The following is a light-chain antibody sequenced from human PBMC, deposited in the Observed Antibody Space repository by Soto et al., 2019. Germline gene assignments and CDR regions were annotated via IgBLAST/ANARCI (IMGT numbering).Light chain of an antibody. CDR2: GTS. J-gene: IGKJ4*01. V-gene: IGKV3-15*01. Sequence: LVLTQSPATLSVSPWERATLSCRASQNFSSNVAWYQQKPGQAPRLLIYGTSTRVTGIPARFSGSGSGTEFTLTISCLQPEDFATYYCLQDFNYPLTFGGGTKVDIK. CDR1: QNFSSN. CDR3: LQDFNYPLT.